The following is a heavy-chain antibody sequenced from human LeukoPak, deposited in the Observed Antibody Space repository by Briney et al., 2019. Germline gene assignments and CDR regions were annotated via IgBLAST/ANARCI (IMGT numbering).Heavy chain of an antibody. Sequence: GGSLRLSCPASGFTFSSYWMHWVRQAPGKGLVWVSRINSDGSSTSYADSVKGRFTISRDKAKNTLYLQMNSLRAEDTAVYYCARDCSSTRRPEPGAFDIWGQGTMVHVSS. CDR2: INSDGSST. CDR1: GFTFSSYW. V-gene: IGHV3-74*01. D-gene: IGHD2-2*01. J-gene: IGHJ3*02. CDR3: ARDCSSTRRPEPGAFDI.